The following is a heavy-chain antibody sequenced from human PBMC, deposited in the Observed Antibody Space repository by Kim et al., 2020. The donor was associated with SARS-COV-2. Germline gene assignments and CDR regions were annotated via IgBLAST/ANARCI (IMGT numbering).Heavy chain of an antibody. CDR2: ISYDGSNK. J-gene: IGHJ6*02. D-gene: IGHD6-13*01. V-gene: IGHV3-30*04. CDR1: GFTFSSYA. Sequence: GGSLRLSCAASGFTFSSYAMHWVRQAPGKGLEWVAVISYDGSNKYYADSVKGRFTISRDNSKNTLYLQMNSLRAEDTAVYYCARDTRSKYSSSWDYYYGMDVWGQGTTVTVSS. CDR3: ARDTRSKYSSSWDYYYGMDV.